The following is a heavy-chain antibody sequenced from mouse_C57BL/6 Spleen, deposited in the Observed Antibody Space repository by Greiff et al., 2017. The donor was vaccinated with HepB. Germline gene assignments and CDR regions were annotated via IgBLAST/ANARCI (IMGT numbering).Heavy chain of an antibody. CDR1: GYAFSSSW. CDR3: ARWHYGSLCFDY. V-gene: IGHV1-82*01. Sequence: VQLQQSGPELVKPGASVKISCKASGYAFSSSWMNWVKQRPGKGLEWIGRIYPGDGDTNYNGKFKGKATLTADKSSSTAYMQLSSLTSEDSAVYFCARWHYGSLCFDYWGQGTTLTVSS. J-gene: IGHJ2*01. CDR2: IYPGDGDT. D-gene: IGHD1-1*01.